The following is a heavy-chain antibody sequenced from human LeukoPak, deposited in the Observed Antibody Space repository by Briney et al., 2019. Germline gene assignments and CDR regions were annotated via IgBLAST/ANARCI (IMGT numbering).Heavy chain of an antibody. CDR1: GFTFSSYW. J-gene: IGHJ4*02. CDR3: AREIAVAGIRRYYFDY. V-gene: IGHV3-74*01. CDR2: INTDGSST. Sequence: PGGSLRLSCAASGFTFSSYWMHWVRQAPGKGLVWVSRINTDGSSTSYADSVKGRFTISRDNAKNTLYLQMNSLRAEDTAVYYCAREIAVAGIRRYYFDYWGQGTLVTVSS. D-gene: IGHD6-19*01.